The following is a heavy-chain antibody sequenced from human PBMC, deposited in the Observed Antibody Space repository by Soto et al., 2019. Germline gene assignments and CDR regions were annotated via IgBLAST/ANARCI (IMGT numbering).Heavy chain of an antibody. J-gene: IGHJ5*02. CDR3: ARQRRGAATVTSVINWFDP. CDR1: GGSISSSSSY. CDR2: IYYSGST. V-gene: IGHV4-39*01. Sequence: QLQLQESGPGLVKPSETLSLTCTVSGGSISSSSSYWGWIRQPPGKGLEWIGYIYYSGSTNYNPSLKSRVTIAGDTSKYQFSLKLNSVTAADTAVYYCARQRRGAATVTSVINWFDPWGQGALVTVSS. D-gene: IGHD4-17*01.